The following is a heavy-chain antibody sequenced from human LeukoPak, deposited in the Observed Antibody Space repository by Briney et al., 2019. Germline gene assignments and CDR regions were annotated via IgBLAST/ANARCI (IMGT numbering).Heavy chain of an antibody. CDR3: ARVQPTADDALDI. Sequence: PSETLSLTCAVYGGSFSGYYWSWIRQPPGKGLEWIGEINHSGSTNYNPSLKSRVTISVGKSKNQFSLKLSSVTAADTAVYYCARVQPTADDALDIWGQGTMVTVSS. CDR1: GGSFSGYY. D-gene: IGHD2-2*01. J-gene: IGHJ3*02. V-gene: IGHV4-34*01. CDR2: INHSGST.